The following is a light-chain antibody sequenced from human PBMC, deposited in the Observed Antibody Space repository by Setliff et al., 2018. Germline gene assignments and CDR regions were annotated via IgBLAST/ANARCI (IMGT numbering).Light chain of an antibody. CDR1: TSDVGGHNY. CDR2: DVS. V-gene: IGLV2-14*03. J-gene: IGLJ1*01. Sequence: SVLTQSASVSGFPGQSITISCTGTTSDVGGHNYVSWYQQHPGKAPKLMIYDVSNRPSGVSNRFSGSKSGNTASLTISGLQVEDEADYYCNSYTGSSTYAFGTGTKVTVL. CDR3: NSYTGSSTYA.